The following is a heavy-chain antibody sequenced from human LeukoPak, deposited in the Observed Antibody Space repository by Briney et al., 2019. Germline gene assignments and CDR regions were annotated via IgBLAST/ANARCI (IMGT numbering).Heavy chain of an antibody. Sequence: SSETLSLTCAVSGVSISSGSNYWGWIRQPPGKTLEWIGSIYSSGSTYYNSSLKSRVIILIDTSKNHFSLTLSSVTAADTAVYYCTRSDGYGLVGIWGQGTMVTVSS. D-gene: IGHD3-10*01. V-gene: IGHV4-39*07. CDR1: GVSISSGSNY. CDR2: IYSSGST. CDR3: TRSDGYGLVGI. J-gene: IGHJ3*01.